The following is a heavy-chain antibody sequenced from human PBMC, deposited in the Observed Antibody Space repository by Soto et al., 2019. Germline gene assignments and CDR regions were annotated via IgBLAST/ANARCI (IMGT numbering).Heavy chain of an antibody. D-gene: IGHD6-6*01. J-gene: IGHJ4*02. CDR3: AKDLIGSSMLFDY. V-gene: IGHV3-30*18. CDR1: GFTFSSYG. Sequence: GGSLRLSCAASGFTFSSYGMHWVRQAPGKGLEWVAVISYDGSNKYYADSVKGRFTISRDNSKNTLYLQMNSLRAEDTAVYYCAKDLIGSSMLFDYWGQGTLVTVSS. CDR2: ISYDGSNK.